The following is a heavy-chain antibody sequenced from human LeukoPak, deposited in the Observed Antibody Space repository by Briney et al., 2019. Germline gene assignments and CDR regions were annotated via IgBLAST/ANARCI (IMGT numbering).Heavy chain of an antibody. D-gene: IGHD6-19*01. CDR2: ISGSGGST. Sequence: GGSLRLSCAASGFTFSNYAMSWVRQPPGKGLEWVSAISGSGGSTYYADSVKGRFTISRDNSKNTLYLQMNSLRAEDTAVYYCARDRAVAGTRWFDPWGQGTLVTVSS. CDR1: GFTFSNYA. J-gene: IGHJ5*02. CDR3: ARDRAVAGTRWFDP. V-gene: IGHV3-23*01.